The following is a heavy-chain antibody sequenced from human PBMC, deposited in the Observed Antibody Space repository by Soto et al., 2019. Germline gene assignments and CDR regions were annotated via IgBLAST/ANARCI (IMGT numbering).Heavy chain of an antibody. CDR2: VNPGHSNT. CDR1: GYTFTSYG. J-gene: IGHJ4*02. CDR3: ARGGCFDSSKYLQY. Sequence: ASVKVSCKASGYTFTSYGMNWVRQARVRGREWMGLVNPGHSNTKYSQQLQGGVTIDRDTSASTDYMELSSLRSEVTVVYYCARGGCFDSSKYLQYWGMVALVTAS. D-gene: IGHD3-22*01. V-gene: IGHV1-3*01.